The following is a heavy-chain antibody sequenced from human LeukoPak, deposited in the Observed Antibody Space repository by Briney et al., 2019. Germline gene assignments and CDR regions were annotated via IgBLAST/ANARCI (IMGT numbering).Heavy chain of an antibody. V-gene: IGHV4-59*12. Sequence: PSETLSLTCTVSGGSTSSYYWSWIRQPPGKGLEWIGYIYYSGSTNYNPSLKSRVTISVDTSKNQFSLKLSSVTAADTAVYYCARSGIWFGELFGTFDYWGQGTLVTVSS. J-gene: IGHJ4*02. CDR2: IYYSGST. CDR1: GGSTSSYY. D-gene: IGHD3-10*01. CDR3: ARSGIWFGELFGTFDY.